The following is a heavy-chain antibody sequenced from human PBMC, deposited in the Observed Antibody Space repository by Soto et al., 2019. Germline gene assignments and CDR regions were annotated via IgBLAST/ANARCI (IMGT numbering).Heavy chain of an antibody. D-gene: IGHD3-22*01. CDR3: ERGSGYYYWDDY. V-gene: IGHV1-69*13. CDR2: IIPIFGTA. Sequence: SVEVSCKASGGTFSSYAISWVRQAPGQGLEGMGGIIPIFGTANYAQKFQGRVTITADESTSTAYMELSSLRSEDTAVYYCERGSGYYYWDDYWGQGTLVTVSS. J-gene: IGHJ4*02. CDR1: GGTFSSYA.